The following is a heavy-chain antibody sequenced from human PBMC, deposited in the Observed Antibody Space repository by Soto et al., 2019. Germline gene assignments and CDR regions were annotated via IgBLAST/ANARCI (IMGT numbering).Heavy chain of an antibody. CDR3: ARDFWSGSGWFDP. J-gene: IGHJ5*02. CDR2: IIPIFGTA. V-gene: IGHV1-69*13. Sequence: SVKVSCKASGGTFSSYAISWVRQAPGQGLEWMGGIIPIFGTANYAQKFQGRVTITADESTSTAYMELSSLRSEDTAVYYCARDFWSGSGWFDPWGQGTLVTVS. CDR1: GGTFSSYA. D-gene: IGHD3-3*01.